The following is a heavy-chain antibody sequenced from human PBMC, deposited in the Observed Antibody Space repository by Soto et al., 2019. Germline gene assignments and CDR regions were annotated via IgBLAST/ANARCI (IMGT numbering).Heavy chain of an antibody. V-gene: IGHV3-23*01. D-gene: IGHD2-15*01. CDR1: GFTFSSYG. CDR2: ISGSGGSI. CDR3: AKAGGDCSGGSCYSGQGDY. Sequence: EVQLLESGGGLVQPGGSLRLSCAASGFTFSSYGMTWVRQAPGKGLEWVSGISGSGGSIYYADSVKGRFTISRDNSKNTLYLQMSSLRAEDTAVYCCAKAGGDCSGGSCYSGQGDYWGQGTLVTVSS. J-gene: IGHJ4*02.